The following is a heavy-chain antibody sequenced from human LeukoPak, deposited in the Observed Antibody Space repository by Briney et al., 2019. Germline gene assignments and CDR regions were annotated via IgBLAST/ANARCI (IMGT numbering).Heavy chain of an antibody. CDR1: GFTFSTYS. CDR2: NCANDGKT. J-gene: IGHJ1*01. Sequence: GGSLRLSCAASGFTFSTYSMTWVRQAPGKGLEWVSGNCANDGKTHYADSVKGRFTISRDNAKNSLYLQMNSLRVEDTALYYCARDPWADSSGFPLHHWGQGTLVTVSS. D-gene: IGHD3-22*01. V-gene: IGHV3-23*01. CDR3: ARDPWADSSGFPLHH.